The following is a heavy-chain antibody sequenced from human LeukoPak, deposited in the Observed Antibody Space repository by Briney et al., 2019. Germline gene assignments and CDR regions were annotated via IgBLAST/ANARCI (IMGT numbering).Heavy chain of an antibody. V-gene: IGHV3-20*04. J-gene: IGHJ6*03. CDR1: GFTFDDYG. CDR3: ARWVYCSSTSCSPYYYYYMDV. CDR2: INWNGGST. Sequence: GGSLRLSCAASGFTFDDYGMSWVRQAPGKGLEWVSGINWNGGSTGYADSVKGRFTISRDNAKNSLYLQMNSLRAEDTALYYRARWVYCSSTSCSPYYYYYMDVWGKGTTVTVSS. D-gene: IGHD2-2*01.